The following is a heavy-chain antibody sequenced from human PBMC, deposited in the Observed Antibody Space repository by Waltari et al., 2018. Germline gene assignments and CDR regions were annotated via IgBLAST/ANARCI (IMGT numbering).Heavy chain of an antibody. D-gene: IGHD2-21*02. J-gene: IGHJ5*02. CDR3: ARGGGGDWEWFDP. CDR1: GGSISGFY. V-gene: IGHV4-59*01. CDR2: IYYTERT. Sequence: QVQLQASGPSLLKPSETLSLICTVSGGSISGFYWSWVRPPPGKRLDWIGYIYYTERTNSNPALRGRVTMAVDTSKNQCSLKLSFVIAADTAFYYWARGGGGDWEWFDPWGQGTLVTVSS.